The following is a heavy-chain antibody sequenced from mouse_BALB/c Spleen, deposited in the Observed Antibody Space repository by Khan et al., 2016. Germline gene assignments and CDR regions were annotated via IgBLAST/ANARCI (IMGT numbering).Heavy chain of an antibody. J-gene: IGHJ3*01. CDR1: GYTFTNYG. Sequence: QIQLVQSGPELKKPGETVKISCKASGYTFTNYGMNWVKQAPGKGLKWMGWINTYTGESTYADDFKGRFAISLHTSASTAYLQINNLKHEETDAYFCTVVGDYEGFASWGQGTLVTVSA. CDR2: INTYTGES. D-gene: IGHD2-13*01. V-gene: IGHV9-3-1*01. CDR3: TVVGDYEGFAS.